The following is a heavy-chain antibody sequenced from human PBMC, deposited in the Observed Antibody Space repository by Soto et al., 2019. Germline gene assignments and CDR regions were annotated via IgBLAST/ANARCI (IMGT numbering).Heavy chain of an antibody. CDR1: GFTVSSNY. J-gene: IGHJ6*03. V-gene: IGHV3-53*04. CDR3: ARDRKTNYYYYMDV. D-gene: IGHD1-1*01. Sequence: GGSLRLSCAASGFTVSSNYMSWVRQAPGKGLEWVSVIYSGGSTYYADSVKGRFTISRHNSKNTLYLQMNSLRAEDTAVYYCARDRKTNYYYYMDVWGKGTTVTVSS. CDR2: IYSGGST.